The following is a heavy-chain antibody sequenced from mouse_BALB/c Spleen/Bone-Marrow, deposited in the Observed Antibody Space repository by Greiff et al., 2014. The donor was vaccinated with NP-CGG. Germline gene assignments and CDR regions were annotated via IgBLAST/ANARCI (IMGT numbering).Heavy chain of an antibody. J-gene: IGHJ2*01. CDR3: ARMITTRGFDY. D-gene: IGHD2-4*01. CDR1: GYTFTRYW. CDR2: LNPSNGHT. Sequence: QVQLQQSGAELLKHGTSVKLSCKASGYTFTRYWMHWVKQRPGQGLEWIGELNPSNGHTNYNGKFKNKATVTVDKSSSTAYMQLSSLTSEDSAVYYCARMITTRGFDYWGQGTTLTVSS. V-gene: IGHV1S81*02.